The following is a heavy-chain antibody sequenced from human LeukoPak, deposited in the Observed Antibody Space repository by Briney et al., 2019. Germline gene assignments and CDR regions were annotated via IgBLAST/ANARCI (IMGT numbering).Heavy chain of an antibody. CDR2: IKQDGSEK. CDR3: ARDKSVGATPFDY. J-gene: IGHJ4*02. D-gene: IGHD1-26*01. Sequence: GGSLRLSCAASGFTFSNYWMGWVRQAPGKGLERVANIKQDGSEKYYMDSVKGRFTISRDNAKESLYLQMNSLRAEDTAVYYCARDKSVGATPFDYWGQGTLVTVSS. V-gene: IGHV3-7*05. CDR1: GFTFSNYW.